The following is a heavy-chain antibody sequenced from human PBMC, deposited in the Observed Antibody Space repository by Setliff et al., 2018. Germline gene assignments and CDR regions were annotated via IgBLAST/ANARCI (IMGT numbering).Heavy chain of an antibody. Sequence: PSETLSLTCTVSPGSISRHYWSWFRQAPGKGLEWIGYRHDNGERDYNPSLGSRVTISVDTSKNQFSLVLTSVTAADTAIYYCAGRPQNTPMGPCDYWGPETLLVTVSS. CDR1: PGSISRHY. CDR3: AGRPQNTPMGPCDY. CDR2: RHDNGER. V-gene: IGHV4-59*11. J-gene: IGHJ4*03. D-gene: IGHD5-18*01.